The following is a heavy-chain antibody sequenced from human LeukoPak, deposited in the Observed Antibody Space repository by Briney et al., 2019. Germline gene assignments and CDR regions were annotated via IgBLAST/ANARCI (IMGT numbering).Heavy chain of an antibody. V-gene: IGHV4-59*01. CDR2: IYYSGNT. D-gene: IGHD1-26*01. Sequence: PSETLSLTCTVSGGSISSYYWSWIRQPPGKGLEWIGYIYYSGNTNYNPSLKSRITISVDTSKNQFSLNLGSVTAADTAVYYCARIVGATWGNYYYYYMDVWGKGTTVTVSS. CDR1: GGSISSYY. J-gene: IGHJ6*03. CDR3: ARIVGATWGNYYYYYMDV.